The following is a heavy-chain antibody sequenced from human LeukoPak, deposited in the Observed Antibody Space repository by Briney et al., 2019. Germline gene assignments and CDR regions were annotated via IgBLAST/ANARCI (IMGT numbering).Heavy chain of an antibody. CDR2: INHSGST. Sequence: SETLSLTCAVYGGSFSGYYWSWIRQPPGKGLEWIGEINHSGSTNYNPSLKSRVTISVDTSKNQFSLKLSSVTAADTAVYYCAADSSSSYYYYGMDVWGQGTTVTVSS. J-gene: IGHJ6*02. CDR3: AADSSSSYYYYGMDV. CDR1: GGSFSGYY. D-gene: IGHD6-6*01. V-gene: IGHV4-34*01.